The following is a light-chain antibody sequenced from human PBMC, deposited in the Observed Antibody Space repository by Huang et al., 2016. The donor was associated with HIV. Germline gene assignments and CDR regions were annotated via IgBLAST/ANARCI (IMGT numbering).Light chain of an antibody. CDR2: DAS. CDR3: QQRSNWRVT. V-gene: IGKV3-11*01. CDR1: QSVSSY. J-gene: IGKJ4*01. Sequence: EIVLTHSSATLSLSPGERATLSCRASQSVSSYLAWYQQKPGQAPRLLIYDASSRATGIPARFSGSGSGTDFTLTISSLEPEDFAVYYCQQRSNWRVTFGGGTKVEIK.